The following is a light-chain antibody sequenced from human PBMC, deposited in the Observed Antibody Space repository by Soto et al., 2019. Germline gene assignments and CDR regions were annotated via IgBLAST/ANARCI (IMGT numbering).Light chain of an antibody. CDR3: QQYGSSPPRYT. CDR2: GAS. J-gene: IGKJ2*01. CDR1: QSVRSSY. V-gene: IGKV3-20*01. Sequence: EIVLTQSPGTLSLSPGERATLSCRASQSVRSSYLAWYQQKPGQAPRLLIYGASSRATGIPDRFSGSGSGTGFTLTISRLEPEDFAVYYCQQYGSSPPRYTFGQGTKLEIK.